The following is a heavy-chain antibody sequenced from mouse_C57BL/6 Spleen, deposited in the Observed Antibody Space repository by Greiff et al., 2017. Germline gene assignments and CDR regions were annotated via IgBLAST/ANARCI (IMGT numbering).Heavy chain of an antibody. CDR1: GYAFSSSW. CDR2: IYPGDGDT. Sequence: QVQLQQSGPELVKPGASVKISCKASGYAFSSSWMNWVKQRPGKGLEWIGRIYPGDGDTNYNGKFKSKATLTADKSSSTAYMQLSSLTSDDSAVYVRAGYYYGSSSWFAYWGQGTLVTVSA. CDR3: AGYYYGSSSWFAY. V-gene: IGHV1-82*01. J-gene: IGHJ3*01. D-gene: IGHD1-1*01.